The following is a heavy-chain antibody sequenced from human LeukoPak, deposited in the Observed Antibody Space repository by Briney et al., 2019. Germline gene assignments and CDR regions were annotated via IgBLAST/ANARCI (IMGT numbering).Heavy chain of an antibody. CDR1: GGSLSSYY. V-gene: IGHV4-59*01. J-gene: IGHJ3*02. CDR3: ERVGRSGYYSSGDFDS. D-gene: IGHD3-22*01. CDR2: IYYIGNT. Sequence: SETLSLTCTVFGGSLSSYYWSWIRQPPGKGLEWIGYIYYIGNTNYNPSLKSRVTVSVDTSKNQFSLKLSSMTAADTAVYYCERVGRSGYYSSGDFDSWGQGTMVTVSS.